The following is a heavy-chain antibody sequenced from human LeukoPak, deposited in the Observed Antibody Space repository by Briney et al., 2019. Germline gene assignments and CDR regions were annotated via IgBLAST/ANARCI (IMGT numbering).Heavy chain of an antibody. CDR2: VSPNSGGT. V-gene: IGHV1-2*02. CDR3: ARGMSVAGTVWFDP. J-gene: IGHJ5*02. CDR1: GYSFTGYY. Sequence: GASVKVSCKASGYSFTGYYMHWVRQAPGQGLEWMGWVSPNSGGTKYAQKFQGRVTMTRDTPISTAYMELSRLRSDDTALYFCARGMSVAGTVWFDPWGQGTLVTVSS. D-gene: IGHD6-19*01.